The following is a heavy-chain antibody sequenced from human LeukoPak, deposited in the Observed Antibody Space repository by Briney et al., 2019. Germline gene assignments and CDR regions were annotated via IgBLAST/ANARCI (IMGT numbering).Heavy chain of an antibody. Sequence: GGSLRLSCAASGIRFSYYWMSWVRQTPLKGLEWVATMNQDGSEGYYVDSVKGRFIISRDNAKNSLFLQMNSLRVEDTADYYCATESDRGPDSWGQGTLVTVSS. CDR1: GIRFSYYW. J-gene: IGHJ5*01. CDR3: ATESDRGPDS. V-gene: IGHV3-7*01. CDR2: MNQDGSEG.